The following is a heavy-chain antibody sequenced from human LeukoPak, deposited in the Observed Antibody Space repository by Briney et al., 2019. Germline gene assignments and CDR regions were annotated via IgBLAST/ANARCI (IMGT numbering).Heavy chain of an antibody. Sequence: SGPALVKPTQTLTLTCTFSGFSLSTSGMCVSWIRQPPGKALEWLARIDWDDDKYYSTSLKTRLTTSKDTSKNQVVLTMTNMDPVDTATYYCARIRLYSSSWYYFDYWGQGTLVTVSS. J-gene: IGHJ4*02. CDR3: ARIRLYSSSWYYFDY. V-gene: IGHV2-70*11. CDR1: GFSLSTSGMC. D-gene: IGHD6-13*01. CDR2: IDWDDDK.